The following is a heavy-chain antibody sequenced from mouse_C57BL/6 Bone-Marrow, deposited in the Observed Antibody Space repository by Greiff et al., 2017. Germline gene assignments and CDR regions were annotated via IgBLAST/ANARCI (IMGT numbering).Heavy chain of an antibody. V-gene: IGHV1-47*01. CDR1: GYTFTNYP. D-gene: IGHD1-1*01. J-gene: IGHJ2*01. CDR3: ERGSTYCYYFDY. Sequence: VQRLQSGAELVKPGASVKMSCKASGYTFTNYPIEWMKQNHGKSLEWIGNFHPYNDGTKYNEKFKGKATLTVDKSSNTVYLELSRLTSDDSAVLYYERGSTYCYYFDYWGQGTTLTVSS. CDR2: FHPYNDGT.